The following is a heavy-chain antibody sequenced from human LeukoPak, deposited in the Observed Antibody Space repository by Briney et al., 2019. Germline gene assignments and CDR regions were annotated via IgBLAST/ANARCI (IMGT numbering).Heavy chain of an antibody. D-gene: IGHD6-19*01. Sequence: SETLSLTCTVSGGSISGYYWSWIRQPPGKGLEWIGYIYHNGGTNYNPSLQSRLTISVDTSKNQSSLKLSSVTAADTAVYYCARHLRAVAGGRYFDYWGQGTQVTVSS. CDR3: ARHLRAVAGGRYFDY. V-gene: IGHV4-59*08. J-gene: IGHJ4*02. CDR2: IYHNGGT. CDR1: GGSISGYY.